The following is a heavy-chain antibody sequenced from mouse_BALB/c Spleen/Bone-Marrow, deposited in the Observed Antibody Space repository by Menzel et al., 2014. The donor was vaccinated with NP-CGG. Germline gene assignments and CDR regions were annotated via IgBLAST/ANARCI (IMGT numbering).Heavy chain of an antibody. CDR2: ILPGSGST. J-gene: IGHJ3*01. D-gene: IGHD2-1*01. CDR3: ARNGNFPAWFAY. Sequence: VKLMESGAELMKPGASVKISCKATGYTFSSYWIEWVKQRPGHGLEWIGEILPGSGSTNYNEKFKGKAPFTADTYSNTGYMQLSSLTSEDSAVYYCARNGNFPAWFAYWGQGTLVTVSA. CDR1: GYTFSSYW. V-gene: IGHV1-9*01.